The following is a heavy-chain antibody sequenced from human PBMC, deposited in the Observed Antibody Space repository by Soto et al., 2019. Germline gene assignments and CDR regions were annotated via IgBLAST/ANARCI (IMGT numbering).Heavy chain of an antibody. Sequence: EVQLLESGGDLVQPGGSLRLSCAASGFTFNSFAMTWIRQAPGKGLEWVSGVSASGGDTYYADSVKGRFTVSRDNXKNTLYLQMNSLRVEDTALYYCAKDRYFASGSYDYWGQGTLVTVSS. CDR1: GFTFNSFA. CDR2: VSASGGDT. D-gene: IGHD3-10*01. J-gene: IGHJ4*02. CDR3: AKDRYFASGSYDY. V-gene: IGHV3-23*01.